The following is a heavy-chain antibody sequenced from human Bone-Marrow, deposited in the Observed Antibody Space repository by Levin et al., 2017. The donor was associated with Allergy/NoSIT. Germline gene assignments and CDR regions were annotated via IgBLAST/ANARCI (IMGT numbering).Heavy chain of an antibody. Sequence: SETLSLTCTVSGGSISSGSYYWSWIRQPAGKGLEWIGRIYTSGSTNYNPSLKSRVTISVDTSKNQFSLKLSSVTAADTAVYYCARDQLQGTGINWFDPWGQGTLVTVSS. J-gene: IGHJ5*02. V-gene: IGHV4-61*02. D-gene: IGHD1-1*01. CDR3: ARDQLQGTGINWFDP. CDR2: IYTSGST. CDR1: GGSISSGSYY.